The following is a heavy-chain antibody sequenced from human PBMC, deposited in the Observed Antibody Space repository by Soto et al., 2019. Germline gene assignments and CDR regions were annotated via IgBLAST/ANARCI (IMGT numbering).Heavy chain of an antibody. CDR2: IWYDGSNK. CDR3: ASEVTQLDESWFDP. D-gene: IGHD2-2*01. V-gene: IGHV3-33*01. Sequence: QVQLLESGGGVVRPGRSLRLSCAASGFTFSSYGMHWVRQAPGTGLEWVAAIWYDGSNKYYADSVKGRFTISRDNSKNTRYLQMNSLRADDTAVYYCASEVTQLDESWFDPRGQGALVIVSS. J-gene: IGHJ5*02. CDR1: GFTFSSYG.